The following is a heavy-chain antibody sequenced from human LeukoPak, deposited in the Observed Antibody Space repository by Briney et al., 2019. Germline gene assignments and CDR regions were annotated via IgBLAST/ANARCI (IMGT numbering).Heavy chain of an antibody. D-gene: IGHD6-13*01. CDR2: ISWSGGDI. CDR1: GFTFDDYA. V-gene: IGHV3-9*03. Sequence: GGSLRLSCAASGFTFDDYAMHWVRQVPGKGLEWVAGISWSGGDIAYADSAKGRFTISRDNAKHSLYLQMNSLRAEDMALYYCAKDKAAAGFEYFQHWGQGTLVTVSA. J-gene: IGHJ1*01. CDR3: AKDKAAAGFEYFQH.